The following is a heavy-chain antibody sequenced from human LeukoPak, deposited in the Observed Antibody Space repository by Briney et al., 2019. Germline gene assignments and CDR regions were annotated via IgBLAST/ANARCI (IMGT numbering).Heavy chain of an antibody. CDR1: GYTFTGYY. CDR3: ASTLQYYYDSSGYPDGFDI. V-gene: IGHV1-2*02. Sequence: ASVKVSCKASGYTFTGYYMHWVRQAPGQGLEWMGWINPNSGGTNYAQKSQGRVTMTRDTSISTAYMELSRLRSDDTAVYYCASTLQYYYDSSGYPDGFDIWGQGTMVTVSS. CDR2: INPNSGGT. J-gene: IGHJ3*02. D-gene: IGHD3-22*01.